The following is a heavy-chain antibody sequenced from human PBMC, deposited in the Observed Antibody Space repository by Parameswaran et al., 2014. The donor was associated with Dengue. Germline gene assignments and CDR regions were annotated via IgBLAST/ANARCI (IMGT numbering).Heavy chain of an antibody. Sequence: SWVRQAPGQGLEWMGGIMPAFGTADYAQKFQGRVTITADESTSTTYMELTSLRSEDTAVYYCARDCDVTTCYRDWGQGTLVRLL. CDR2: IMPAFGTA. D-gene: IGHD2-2*01. J-gene: IGHJ1*01. CDR3: ARDCDVTTCYRD. V-gene: IGHV1-69*01.